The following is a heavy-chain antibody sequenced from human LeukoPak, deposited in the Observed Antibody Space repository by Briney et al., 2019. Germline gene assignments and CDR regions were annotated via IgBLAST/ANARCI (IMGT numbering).Heavy chain of an antibody. D-gene: IGHD3-9*01. CDR3: ARFPEGYDILTGIPFDY. V-gene: IGHV1-3*01. J-gene: IGHJ4*02. CDR1: GYTFTSYA. Sequence: ASVNVSCKASGYTFTSYAMHWVRQAPGQRLEWMGWINAGNGNTKYSQKFQGRVTITRDTSASTAYMELSSLRSEDTAVYYCARFPEGYDILTGIPFDYWGQGTLVTVSS. CDR2: INAGNGNT.